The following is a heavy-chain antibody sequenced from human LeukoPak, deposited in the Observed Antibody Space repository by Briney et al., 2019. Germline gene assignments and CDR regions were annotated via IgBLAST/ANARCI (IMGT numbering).Heavy chain of an antibody. V-gene: IGHV3-66*01. J-gene: IGHJ4*02. CDR3: ARAQIAAGLVDY. Sequence: SGGSLRLSCAASGFIVSSIYMVWVRQAPGKGLEWVSLLYSDGSTYYADSVKGRFIISRDNSKNTLYLQMNSLRAEDTAVYYCARAQIAAGLVDYWGQGALVTVSS. CDR1: GFIVSSIY. CDR2: LYSDGST. D-gene: IGHD6-13*01.